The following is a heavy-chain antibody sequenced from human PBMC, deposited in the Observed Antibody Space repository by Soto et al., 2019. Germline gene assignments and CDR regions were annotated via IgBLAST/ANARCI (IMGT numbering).Heavy chain of an antibody. Sequence: SETLSLTCSVSGGSTSSYYWSWIRQPPGKGLEWIGYIYYSGSTYYNPSLRSRVSIAADTSKNQFSLKLSSVTAADTAVYYCARHGSGSYPRFDPWGQGTLVTVSS. D-gene: IGHD3-10*01. CDR3: ARHGSGSYPRFDP. CDR2: IYYSGST. J-gene: IGHJ5*02. V-gene: IGHV4-59*08. CDR1: GGSTSSYY.